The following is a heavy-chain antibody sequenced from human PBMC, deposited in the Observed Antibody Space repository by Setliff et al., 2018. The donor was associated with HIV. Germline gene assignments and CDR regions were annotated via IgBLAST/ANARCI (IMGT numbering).Heavy chain of an antibody. D-gene: IGHD1-26*01. V-gene: IGHV3-21*03. CDR3: TRGHSGSYFEYYYYYHGMDV. Sequence: PGGSLRLSCAASGFSFGNYAMQWVRQAPVKGLEWVSSISSSSSYIYYADSVKGRFTISRDNAKNSLYLQMNSPKTEDTAVYYCTRGHSGSYFEYYYYYHGMDVWGQGTTVTVSS. CDR1: GFSFGNYA. CDR2: ISSSSSYI. J-gene: IGHJ6*02.